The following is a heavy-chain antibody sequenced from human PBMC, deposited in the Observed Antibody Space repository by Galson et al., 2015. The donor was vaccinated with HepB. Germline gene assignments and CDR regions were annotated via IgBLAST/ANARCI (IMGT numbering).Heavy chain of an antibody. V-gene: IGHV4-59*13. CDR1: GTSISAYY. CDR2: SYHSGLT. Sequence: ETLSLTCTVSGTSISAYYWSWIRQPPGKGLEWIAYSYHSGLTNYSPSLTGRVTVSRDTSKNQFSLGLTSVTAADTAVYYCARIYDIMTSYYPFDSWGQGILVTVSS. D-gene: IGHD3-9*01. J-gene: IGHJ4*02. CDR3: ARIYDIMTSYYPFDS.